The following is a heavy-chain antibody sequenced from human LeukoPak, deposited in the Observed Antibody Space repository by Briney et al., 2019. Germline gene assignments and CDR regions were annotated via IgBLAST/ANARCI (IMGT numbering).Heavy chain of an antibody. D-gene: IGHD3/OR15-3a*01. CDR3: AKAQWTPRENYYGMDV. Sequence: PGGSLRLSCAASGFTFDDFAMHWVRQAPGKGLEWVSLISWDGGYTYYADSVKGRFTISRDNSKNSLYLQMNNLRTEDTAFYYCAKAQWTPRENYYGMDVWGQGTAVTVSS. CDR1: GFTFDDFA. V-gene: IGHV3-43D*03. CDR2: ISWDGGYT. J-gene: IGHJ6*02.